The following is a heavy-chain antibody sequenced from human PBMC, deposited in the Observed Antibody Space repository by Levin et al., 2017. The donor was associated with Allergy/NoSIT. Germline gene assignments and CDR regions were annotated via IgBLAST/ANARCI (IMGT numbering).Heavy chain of an antibody. J-gene: IGHJ4*02. CDR3: ARYDYVTHAADY. D-gene: IGHD3-16*01. CDR2: INSDGSGT. V-gene: IGHV3-74*01. Sequence: PGESLKISCAASGFTFSSYWMHWVRQAPGKGLVWVSRINSDGSGTSYADSVKGRFTISRDNAKNTLFLQMNSLRAEDTAVYYCARYDYVTHAADYWGQGTLVTVSS. CDR1: GFTFSSYW.